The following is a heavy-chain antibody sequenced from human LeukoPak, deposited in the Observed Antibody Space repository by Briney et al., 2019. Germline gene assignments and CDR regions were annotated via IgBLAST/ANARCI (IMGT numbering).Heavy chain of an antibody. V-gene: IGHV3-23*01. J-gene: IGHJ4*02. Sequence: GGSLRLSCAASGFPFSSYAMGWVRQAPGKGLEWVSSITDSGNYTYYEYSVKGRFTISRDNSRNTLYLQMNTLRAEDTAIYYCAKGVGSASPYYFDYWGQGTLVTVSS. CDR2: ITDSGNYT. CDR3: AKGVGSASPYYFDY. CDR1: GFPFSSYA. D-gene: IGHD2-2*01.